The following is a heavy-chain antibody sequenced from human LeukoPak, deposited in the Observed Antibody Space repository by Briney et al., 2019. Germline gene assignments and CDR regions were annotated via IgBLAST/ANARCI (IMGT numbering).Heavy chain of an antibody. D-gene: IGHD3-9*01. V-gene: IGHV4-61*02. Sequence: SETLSLTCTVPGGSISSGSYYWSWIRQPTGKGLEWIGRIYTSGSTNYNPSLKSRVTISVDTSKNQFSLKLSSVTAADTAVYYCARGNLGRYLTSGYYYYMDVWGKGTTVTISS. CDR2: IYTSGST. J-gene: IGHJ6*03. CDR3: ARGNLGRYLTSGYYYYMDV. CDR1: GGSISSGSYY.